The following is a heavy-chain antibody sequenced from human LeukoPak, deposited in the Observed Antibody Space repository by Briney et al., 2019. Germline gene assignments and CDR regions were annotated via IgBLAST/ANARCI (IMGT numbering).Heavy chain of an antibody. CDR2: IYYSGST. CDR3: ARLIVGATCFDY. CDR1: GGSISSSSYY. D-gene: IGHD1-26*01. J-gene: IGHJ4*02. V-gene: IGHV4-39*01. Sequence: SETLSLTCTVSGGSISSSSYYWGWIRQPPGKGLEWIGSIYYSGSTYYNPSLKSRVTISVDTSKNQFSLKLSSVTAADTAVYYCARLIVGATCFDYWGRGTLVTVSS.